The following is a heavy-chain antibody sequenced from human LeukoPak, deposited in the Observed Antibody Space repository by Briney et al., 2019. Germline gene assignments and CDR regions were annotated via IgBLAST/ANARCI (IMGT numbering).Heavy chain of an antibody. D-gene: IGHD6-13*01. Sequence: SVKVSCKASGGAFSSYSISWVRQAPGQGLEWMGRIIPILGIANYAQKFQDRVTITADKSTSTAYMELSSLRSEDTAVYYCASSIAAAGTGYFDYWGQGTLVTVSS. V-gene: IGHV1-69*02. CDR2: IIPILGIA. CDR1: GGAFSSYS. CDR3: ASSIAAAGTGYFDY. J-gene: IGHJ4*02.